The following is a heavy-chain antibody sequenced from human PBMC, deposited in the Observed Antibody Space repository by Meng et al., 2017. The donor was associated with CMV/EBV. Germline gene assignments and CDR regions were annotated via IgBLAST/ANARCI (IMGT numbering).Heavy chain of an antibody. CDR1: GFTFSSDW. J-gene: IGHJ4*02. D-gene: IGHD3-10*01. CDR3: ARDYSTLWDGSDY. V-gene: IGHV3-74*01. Sequence: GESLKISCTASGFTFSSDWMHWVRQAPGKGLVWVSRINSDGSSTSYADSVKGRFTIYRDNAKNSLYLQMNSLRAEDTALYYCARDYSTLWDGSDYWGQGTLVTVSS. CDR2: INSDGSST.